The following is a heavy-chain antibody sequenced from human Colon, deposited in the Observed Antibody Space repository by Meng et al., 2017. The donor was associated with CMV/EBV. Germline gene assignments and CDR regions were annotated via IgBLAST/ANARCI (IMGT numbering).Heavy chain of an antibody. CDR3: ARANDFGSGMAFDP. CDR1: GFTFNSFW. Sequence: GGSLRLSCTASGFTFNSFWIHWVRQAPGKGPVWVSVINTDGTVTRYADSVKGRFTISRDNTKNTLFLQMNSLRAEDTAVYYCARANDFGSGMAFDPWGQGTLVTVSS. J-gene: IGHJ5*02. V-gene: IGHV3-74*01. D-gene: IGHD3-10*01. CDR2: INTDGTVT.